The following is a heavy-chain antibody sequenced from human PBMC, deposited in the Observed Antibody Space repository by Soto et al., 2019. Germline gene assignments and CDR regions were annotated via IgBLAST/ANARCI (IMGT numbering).Heavy chain of an antibody. CDR1: GGTFSSYA. J-gene: IGHJ4*02. V-gene: IGHV1-69*01. D-gene: IGHD3-22*01. Sequence: QVHLVQSGAEVTTPGSSVKVSCKASGGTFSSYAISWVRQAPGQGLEWMGGFIPIFGTTNYAQKFQGRVTITADESTSTAYMELSSLRSEDTAVYYCTRDRGRRYNDGRGYYYSAYWGQGTLVTVSS. CDR2: FIPIFGTT. CDR3: TRDRGRRYNDGRGYYYSAY.